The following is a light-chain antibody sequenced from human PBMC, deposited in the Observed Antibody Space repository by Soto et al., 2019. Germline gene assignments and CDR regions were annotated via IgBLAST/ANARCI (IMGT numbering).Light chain of an antibody. Sequence: EIVMTQSPATLSVSPGERATLSCRASQSVSSNLAWYQQKPGQAPRLLIYGASTRATGIPARFSGSGSGTDLTLTISSLQSEDFAVYYCQHYNNWPPAWTFGQGTKVEIK. J-gene: IGKJ1*01. CDR3: QHYNNWPPAWT. V-gene: IGKV3-15*01. CDR2: GAS. CDR1: QSVSSN.